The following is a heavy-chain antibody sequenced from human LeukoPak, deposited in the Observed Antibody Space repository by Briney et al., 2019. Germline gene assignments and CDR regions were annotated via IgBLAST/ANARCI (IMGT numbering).Heavy chain of an antibody. V-gene: IGHV3-7*03. CDR2: IKQDGSEK. J-gene: IGHJ5*02. Sequence: GGSLRLSCAASGFTFSSYWMSWVRQAPGKGLEWVANIKQDGSEKYYVDSVKGRFTISRDNAKNSLYLQMNSLRAEDTAVYYCARDYPSSRWGYNWFDPWGQGTLVTVSS. CDR3: ARDYPSSRWGYNWFDP. D-gene: IGHD7-27*01. CDR1: GFTFSSYW.